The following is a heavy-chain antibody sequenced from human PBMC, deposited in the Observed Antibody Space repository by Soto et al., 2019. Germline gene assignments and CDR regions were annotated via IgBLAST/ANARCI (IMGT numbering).Heavy chain of an antibody. Sequence: QVQLVESGGGVVQPGRSLRLSCAASGFTFISYGMHWVRQAPGKGLEWVALISYDGSDKYYADSVKGRFTISRDNSKTTLYLQMNSLRAEDTAVYYCAKAGNCSGGSCPWFDPWGQGTLVTVSS. CDR1: GFTFISYG. CDR2: ISYDGSDK. V-gene: IGHV3-30*18. D-gene: IGHD2-15*01. J-gene: IGHJ5*02. CDR3: AKAGNCSGGSCPWFDP.